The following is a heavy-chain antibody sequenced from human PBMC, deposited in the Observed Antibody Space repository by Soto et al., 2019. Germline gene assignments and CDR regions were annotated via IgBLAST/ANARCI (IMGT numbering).Heavy chain of an antibody. J-gene: IGHJ5*01. V-gene: IGHV4-59*01. Sequence: QVHLQESGPGLVKPSETLSLTCTVSGGSISGYYWNWIRQPPGKGPEWIGLIHYTGSTNYNPSHKSRVTISVDTSKNQFSLKLSSVTTADTAVYYCAGETPGAGWFDSWGQGTPVTVSS. CDR3: AGETPGAGWFDS. CDR2: IHYTGST. CDR1: GGSISGYY.